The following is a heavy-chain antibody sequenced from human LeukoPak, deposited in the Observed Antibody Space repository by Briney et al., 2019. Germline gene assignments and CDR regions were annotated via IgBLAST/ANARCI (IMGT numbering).Heavy chain of an antibody. Sequence: GGSLRLSCAASGFTFDDYAMHWVRQAPGKGLEWVSGISWNSGSIGYADSVKGRFTISRDNAKNSLYLQMNSLRAEDTALYYRAKAEGTAMVYYYFDYWGQGTLVTVSS. CDR2: ISWNSGSI. V-gene: IGHV3-9*01. D-gene: IGHD5-18*01. CDR3: AKAEGTAMVYYYFDY. J-gene: IGHJ4*02. CDR1: GFTFDDYA.